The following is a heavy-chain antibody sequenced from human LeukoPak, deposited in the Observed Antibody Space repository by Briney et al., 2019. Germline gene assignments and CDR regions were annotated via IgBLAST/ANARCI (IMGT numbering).Heavy chain of an antibody. D-gene: IGHD1-26*01. CDR1: GFTFDDYA. Sequence: GGSLRLSCAASGFTFDDYAMHWVRQAPGKGLEWVSGISWNSDSIGYADSVKGRFTISRDNAKNSLYLQMNILRAEDTALYYCAKDTAIRSGSYYRYFDYWGQGTLVTVSS. V-gene: IGHV3-9*01. J-gene: IGHJ4*02. CDR3: AKDTAIRSGSYYRYFDY. CDR2: ISWNSDSI.